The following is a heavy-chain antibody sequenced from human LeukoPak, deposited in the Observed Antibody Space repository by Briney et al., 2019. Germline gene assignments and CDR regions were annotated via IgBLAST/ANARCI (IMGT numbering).Heavy chain of an antibody. Sequence: GGSLRLSCAASGFTFSSYAMSWVRQAPGKGLEWVSSISGSGGSTYYADSVKGRFTISRDNSKNTLYLQMNSLRGEDTAVYYCARDQGGSGSFYWFDPWGQGTLVTVSS. J-gene: IGHJ5*02. CDR1: GFTFSSYA. V-gene: IGHV3-23*01. CDR2: ISGSGGST. CDR3: ARDQGGSGSFYWFDP. D-gene: IGHD3-10*01.